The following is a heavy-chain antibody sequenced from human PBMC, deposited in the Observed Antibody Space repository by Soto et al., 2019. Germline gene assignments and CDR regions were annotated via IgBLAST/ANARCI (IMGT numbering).Heavy chain of an antibody. CDR1: GYTFTSYA. D-gene: IGHD4-17*01. Sequence: ASVKVSCKASGYTFTSYAMHWVRQAPGQRLEWMGWINAGNGNTKYSQKFQGRVTITRDTSASTAYMELSSLRSEDTAVYYCARAGLRTDPPGQYYYYMDVWGKGTTVTVSS. V-gene: IGHV1-3*01. CDR3: ARAGLRTDPPGQYYYYMDV. CDR2: INAGNGNT. J-gene: IGHJ6*03.